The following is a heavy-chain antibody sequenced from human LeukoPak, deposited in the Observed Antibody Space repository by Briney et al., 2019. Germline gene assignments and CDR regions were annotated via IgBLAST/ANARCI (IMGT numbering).Heavy chain of an antibody. CDR3: ARARKVYYYDSSGYYNDY. CDR1: GGSFSGYY. Sequence: SETLSLTCAVYGGSFSGYYWSWIRQPPGKGLEWIGEINHSGSTNYNSSLKSRVTISVDTSKNQFSLKLSSVTAADTAVYYCARARKVYYYDSSGYYNDYWGQGTLVTVSS. D-gene: IGHD3-22*01. V-gene: IGHV4-34*01. CDR2: INHSGST. J-gene: IGHJ4*02.